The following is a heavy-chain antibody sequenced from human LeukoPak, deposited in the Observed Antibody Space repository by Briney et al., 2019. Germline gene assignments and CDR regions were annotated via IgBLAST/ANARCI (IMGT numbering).Heavy chain of an antibody. CDR1: GFMFSNHW. Sequence: GGSLRLSCAASGFMFSNHWMTWVRQAPGKGLEWVANIKQDGSETYYMDYVKGRFTISRDNAKNSLHLQMDSLRAEDTAVYYCARENLEWLLDYWGQGTLVTVSS. D-gene: IGHD3-3*01. CDR3: ARENLEWLLDY. CDR2: IKQDGSET. V-gene: IGHV3-7*01. J-gene: IGHJ4*02.